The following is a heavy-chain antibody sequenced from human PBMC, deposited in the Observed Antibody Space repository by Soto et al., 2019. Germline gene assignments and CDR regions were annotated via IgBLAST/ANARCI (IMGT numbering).Heavy chain of an antibody. D-gene: IGHD3-10*01. CDR2: ISGSGGST. V-gene: IGHV3-23*01. CDR1: GFTFSSYA. J-gene: IGHJ4*02. Sequence: GVSLRLSFAASGFTFSSYAMSWVRQAPGKGLEWVSAISGSGGSTYYADSVKGRFTISRDNSKNTLYLQMNSLRAEDTAVYYCAKPLWFGELLPLDYWGQGTLVTVSS. CDR3: AKPLWFGELLPLDY.